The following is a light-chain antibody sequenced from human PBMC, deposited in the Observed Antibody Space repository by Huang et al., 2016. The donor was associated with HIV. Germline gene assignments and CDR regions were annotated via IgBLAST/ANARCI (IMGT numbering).Light chain of an antibody. Sequence: EVVMTQSPLPLPVTLGQPASISCRSSQSLEHSDGTTYLNWFQQRPGQSPRRLFFRVSNGDSGVPVRFTAGGSGTDFTLKIRRVEAEDAAIYYCMQGTHWPWTFGQGTKVEI. CDR2: RVS. V-gene: IGKV2-30*02. CDR3: MQGTHWPWT. J-gene: IGKJ1*01. CDR1: QSLEHSDGTTY.